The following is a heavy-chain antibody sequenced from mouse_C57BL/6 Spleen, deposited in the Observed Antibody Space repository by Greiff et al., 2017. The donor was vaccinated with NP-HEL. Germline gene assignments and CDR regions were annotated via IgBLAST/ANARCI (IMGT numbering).Heavy chain of an antibody. V-gene: IGHV1-80*01. D-gene: IGHD2-4*01. CDR3: ARTFYYDYDGWYFDV. J-gene: IGHJ1*03. Sequence: QVQLKESGAELVKPGASVKISCKASGYAFSSYWMNWVKQRPGKGLEWIGQIYPGDGDTNYNGKFKGKATLTADKSSSTAYMQLSSLTSEDSAVYFCARTFYYDYDGWYFDVWGTGTTVTVSS. CDR2: IYPGDGDT. CDR1: GYAFSSYW.